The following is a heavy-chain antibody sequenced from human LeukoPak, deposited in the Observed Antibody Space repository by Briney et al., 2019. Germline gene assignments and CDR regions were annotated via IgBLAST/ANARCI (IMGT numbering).Heavy chain of an antibody. J-gene: IGHJ4*02. V-gene: IGHV3-23*01. CDR2: IGGSGGST. CDR3: ARGFYSSSWYPGYFDY. Sequence: GGSLRLSCAASGFSFSNAWMSWVRQAPGKGLEWVSAIGGSGGSTYYADSVKGRFTISRDNAKNSLYLQMNSLRAEDTAVYYCARGFYSSSWYPGYFDYWGQGTLVTVSS. D-gene: IGHD6-13*01. CDR1: GFSFSNAW.